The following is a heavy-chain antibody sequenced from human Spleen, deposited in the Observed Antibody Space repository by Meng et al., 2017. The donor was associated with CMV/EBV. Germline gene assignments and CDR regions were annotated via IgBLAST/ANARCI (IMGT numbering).Heavy chain of an antibody. J-gene: IGHJ5*02. Sequence: SGYTFTGYYMHWVRQAPGQGLEWMGWINPNSGGTNYAQKFQGRVTMTRDTSISTAYMELSRLRSDDTAVYYCARDTLAIFGRGWFDPWGQGTLVTVSS. D-gene: IGHD3-3*01. CDR1: GYTFTGYY. V-gene: IGHV1-2*02. CDR2: INPNSGGT. CDR3: ARDTLAIFGRGWFDP.